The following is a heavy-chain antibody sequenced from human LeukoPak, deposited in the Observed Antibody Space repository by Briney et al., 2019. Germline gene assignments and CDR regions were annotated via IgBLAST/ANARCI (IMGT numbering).Heavy chain of an antibody. J-gene: IGHJ4*02. CDR2: IYYSGST. CDR1: GGSISSYY. D-gene: IGHD5-24*01. CDR3: ATGEMATISFDY. V-gene: IGHV4-59*01. Sequence: PWETLSLTCTVSGGSISSYYWSWIRQPPGKGLEWIGYIYYSGSTNYNPSLKSRVTISVDTSKNQFSLKLSSVTAADTAVYYCATGEMATISFDYWGQGTLVTVSS.